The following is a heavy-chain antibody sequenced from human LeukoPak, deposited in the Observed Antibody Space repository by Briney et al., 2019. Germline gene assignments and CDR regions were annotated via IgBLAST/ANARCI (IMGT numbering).Heavy chain of an antibody. CDR3: AKAARTTVTYSFDS. Sequence: PGGSLRLSCAVSGFTFSNYAMVWVRQAPGKELDWVSSISAGGGVTSNADSVKGRFTISRDNSKNTLYLQMNSLRAEETAMYYCAKAARTTVTYSFDSWGQGTLVTVSS. CDR2: ISAGGGVT. J-gene: IGHJ4*02. V-gene: IGHV3-23*01. CDR1: GFTFSNYA. D-gene: IGHD4-17*01.